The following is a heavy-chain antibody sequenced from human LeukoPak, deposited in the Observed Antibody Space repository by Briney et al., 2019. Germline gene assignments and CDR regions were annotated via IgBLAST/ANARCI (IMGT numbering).Heavy chain of an antibody. V-gene: IGHV1-2*02. CDR2: INPDSGDT. J-gene: IGHJ4*02. Sequence: ASVKVSCKASGYTFTGYYMHWVRQAPGQGLEWMGWINPDSGDTNYAQKFRGRVTMTRDTSISTAYMELSRLRSDDTAVYYCARDPLGYSSSPSDYWGQGTLVTVSS. CDR3: ARDPLGYSSSPSDY. CDR1: GYTFTGYY. D-gene: IGHD6-13*01.